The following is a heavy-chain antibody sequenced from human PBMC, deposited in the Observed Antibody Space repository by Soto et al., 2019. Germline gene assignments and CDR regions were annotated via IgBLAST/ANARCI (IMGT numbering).Heavy chain of an antibody. CDR1: RVIFENVW. CDR3: AKNQGVELVPLATVDWFDP. J-gene: IGHJ5*02. V-gene: IGHV3-23*01. CDR2: ISGSGVNR. D-gene: IGHD1-26*01. Sequence: GGSRRLSYTASRVIFENVWVISVRQGRGKGLESFSSISGSGVNRYYSVSWQSRFTISRDNSKSTVYLELNNPSAEDTAVYHCAKNQGVELVPLATVDWFDPWGQGSVVTVSS.